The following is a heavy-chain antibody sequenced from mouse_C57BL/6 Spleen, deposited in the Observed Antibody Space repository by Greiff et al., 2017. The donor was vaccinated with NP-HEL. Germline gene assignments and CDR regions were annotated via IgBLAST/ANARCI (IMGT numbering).Heavy chain of an antibody. J-gene: IGHJ3*01. CDR2: ISSGSSTI. D-gene: IGHD6-1*01. V-gene: IGHV5-17*01. Sequence: EVQGVESGGGLVKPGGSLKLSRAASGFTFSDYGMHWVRQAPEKGLEWVAYISSGSSTIYYADTVKGRFTISRDNAKNTLFLQMTSLRSEDTAMYYCAKGAIAYWGQGTLVTVSA. CDR1: GFTFSDYG. CDR3: AKGAIAY.